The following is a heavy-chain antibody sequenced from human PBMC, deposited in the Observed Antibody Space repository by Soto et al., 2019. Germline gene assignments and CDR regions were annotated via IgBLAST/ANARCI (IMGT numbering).Heavy chain of an antibody. CDR2: ISGSGGST. V-gene: IGHV3-23*01. D-gene: IGHD3-3*01. J-gene: IGHJ3*02. CDR1: GFTFSSYA. CDR3: AKSGRFVGWLRFPFDI. Sequence: EVQLLESGGGLVQPGGSLRLSCAASGFTFSSYAMSWVRQAPGKGLEWVSAISGSGGSTYYADSVKGRFTISRDNSKNTLYLQMNSLRAEDTAVYYCAKSGRFVGWLRFPFDIWGQGTMVTVSS.